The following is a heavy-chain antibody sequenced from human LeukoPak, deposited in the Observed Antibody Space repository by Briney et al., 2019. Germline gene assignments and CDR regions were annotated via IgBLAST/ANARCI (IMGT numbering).Heavy chain of an antibody. CDR2: INEDGSAK. CDR1: GFTFSSSW. Sequence: GGSLRLSCAASGFTFSSSWMSWVRQAPGKGLEWVANINEDGSAKYYVDTVKGRFTISRDNAKRSLDLQVNSLRAEDTAVYYCTRSRRDGNDYWGQGTLVTVSS. V-gene: IGHV3-7*01. J-gene: IGHJ4*02. CDR3: TRSRRDGNDY. D-gene: IGHD5-24*01.